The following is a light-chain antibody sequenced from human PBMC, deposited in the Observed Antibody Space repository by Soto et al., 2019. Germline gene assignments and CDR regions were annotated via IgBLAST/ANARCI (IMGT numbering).Light chain of an antibody. CDR1: SSDVGGYNY. V-gene: IGLV2-14*01. CDR3: SSYTSSSTL. CDR2: EVS. Sequence: QSVLTLPASVSGSPGQSITISCTGTSSDVGGYNYVSWYQQHPGKAPKLMIYEVSNRPSGVSNRFSGSKSGNTASLTISGLQAEDEADYYCSSYTSSSTLFGGGTKLTVL. J-gene: IGLJ2*01.